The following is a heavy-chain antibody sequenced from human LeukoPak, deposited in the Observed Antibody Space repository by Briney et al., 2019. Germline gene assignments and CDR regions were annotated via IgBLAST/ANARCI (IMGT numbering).Heavy chain of an antibody. Sequence: GGSLRLSCAASGFTFSNYWMHWVRQAPGKGLVWVSRINSDGINTSYADSVKGRFTISRDNAKNSLYLQMNSLRAEDTAVYYCARSWGLTSDYWGQGTLVTVSS. CDR3: ARSWGLTSDY. CDR2: INSDGINT. D-gene: IGHD3-9*01. V-gene: IGHV3-74*01. J-gene: IGHJ4*02. CDR1: GFTFSNYW.